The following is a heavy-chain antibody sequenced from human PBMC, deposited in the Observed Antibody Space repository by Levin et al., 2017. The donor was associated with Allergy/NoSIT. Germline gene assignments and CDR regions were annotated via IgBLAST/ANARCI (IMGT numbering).Heavy chain of an antibody. CDR3: AREGLEAVAGHLDAFDS. CDR2: IGTAGDT. V-gene: IGHV3-13*04. J-gene: IGHJ3*02. CDR1: GFTFSSYD. D-gene: IGHD6-19*01. Sequence: PGGSLRLSCAASGFTFSSYDMHWVRQATGKGLEWVSAIGTAGDTYYPGSVKGRFTISRENAKNSLYLQMNSLRAGDTAVYYCAREGLEAVAGHLDAFDSWGQGTMVTVSS.